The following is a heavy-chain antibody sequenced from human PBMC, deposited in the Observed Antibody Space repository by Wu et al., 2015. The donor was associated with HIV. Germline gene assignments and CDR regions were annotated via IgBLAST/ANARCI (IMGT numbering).Heavy chain of an antibody. CDR2: INPNSGGT. CDR3: ARDEAGYYGDYVHRN. Sequence: QVQLVQSGAEVKKPGASVKVSCKASGYTFTGYYMHWVRQAPGQGLEWMGWINPNSGGTNYAQKFQGRVTMTRDTSISTAYMELSRLRSDDTAVYYCARDEAGYYGDYVHRNWGQGTLVTVSS. D-gene: IGHD4-17*01. CDR1: GYTFTGYY. V-gene: IGHV1-2*02. J-gene: IGHJ4*02.